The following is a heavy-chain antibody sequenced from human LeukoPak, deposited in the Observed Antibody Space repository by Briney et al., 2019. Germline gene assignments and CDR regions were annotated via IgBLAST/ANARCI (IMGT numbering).Heavy chain of an antibody. J-gene: IGHJ4*02. CDR3: ERAYSGSLAGSTFDY. CDR1: GYTFAKYW. V-gene: IGHV5-51*01. D-gene: IGHD1-26*01. Sequence: GESLKISCQASGYTFAKYWIGWVRQMPGKGLDWMGIIYPGDSDTRYGPSFQGHVNISVDQSISTAYLQCSSLKAWETAMYYCERAYSGSLAGSTFDYWGQGTLVTVSS. CDR2: IYPGDSDT.